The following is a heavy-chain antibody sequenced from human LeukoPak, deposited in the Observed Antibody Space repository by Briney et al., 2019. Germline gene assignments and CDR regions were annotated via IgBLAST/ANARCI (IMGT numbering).Heavy chain of an antibody. J-gene: IGHJ4*02. CDR2: ISTSRRGNTV. Sequence: GGSLRLSCAASGFTFSNYYMSWIRQAPGKGLEWLSYISTSRRGNTVYYADSVKGRFTISRDNAKNSLYLQMNSLTAEDTAVYYCAKEYDFWSGYCDYWGQGTLVTVSS. CDR1: GFTFSNYY. V-gene: IGHV3-11*01. D-gene: IGHD3-3*01. CDR3: AKEYDFWSGYCDY.